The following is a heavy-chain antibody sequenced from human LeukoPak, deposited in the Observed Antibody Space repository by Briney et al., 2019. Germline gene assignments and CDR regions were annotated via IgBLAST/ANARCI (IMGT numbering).Heavy chain of an antibody. V-gene: IGHV4-38-2*02. J-gene: IGHJ5*02. Sequence: SETLSLTCTVSGYSISSGYCWGWIRQPPGKGLECIGTIYHSGSTYYNPSLKSRVTISVDTSKNQFSLKLNSVTAADTAVYYCARIYSRSWFLNWFDPWGQGTLVTVSS. CDR2: IYHSGST. D-gene: IGHD6-13*01. CDR3: ARIYSRSWFLNWFDP. CDR1: GYSISSGYC.